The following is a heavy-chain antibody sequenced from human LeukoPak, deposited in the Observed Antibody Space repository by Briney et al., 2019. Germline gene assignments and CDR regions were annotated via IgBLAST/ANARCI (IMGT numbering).Heavy chain of an antibody. J-gene: IGHJ5*02. D-gene: IGHD3-10*01. V-gene: IGHV3-53*04. CDR1: GFTFSSYA. Sequence: GGSLRLSCAASGFTFSSYAMSWVRQAPGKGLEWVSVIYSGGSTYYADSVKGRFTISRHNSKNTLYLQMNSLRAEDTAVYYCARSSRVRGVIGWFDPWGQGTLVTVSS. CDR3: ARSSRVRGVIGWFDP. CDR2: IYSGGST.